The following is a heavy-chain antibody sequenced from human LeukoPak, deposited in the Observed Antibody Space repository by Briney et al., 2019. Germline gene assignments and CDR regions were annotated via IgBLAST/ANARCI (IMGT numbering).Heavy chain of an antibody. CDR2: IWYDGSND. Sequence: GGSLRVSCAASGFTFSSYGMHWVRQAPGKGLEWVAVIWYDGSNDYYADSVKGRFTISRDNSKNTLYLQMNSLRAEDTAVYYCARDSPSITGLVYYFDYWGKGTPVSSSS. CDR1: GFTFSSYG. CDR3: ARDSPSITGLVYYFDY. J-gene: IGHJ4*02. D-gene: IGHD3-3*01. V-gene: IGHV3-33*01.